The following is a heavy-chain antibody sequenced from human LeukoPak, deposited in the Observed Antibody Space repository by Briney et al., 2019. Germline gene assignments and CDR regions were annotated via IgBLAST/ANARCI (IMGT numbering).Heavy chain of an antibody. CDR1: GYTFTSYD. Sequence: ASVKVSCKASGYTFTSYDINWVRQATGQGLERMGWMNPNSGNTGYAQKFQGRVTMTRNTSISTAYMELSSLRSEDTAVYYCARAGIVGATLNWFDPWGQGTLVTVSS. CDR2: MNPNSGNT. J-gene: IGHJ5*02. V-gene: IGHV1-8*01. D-gene: IGHD1-26*01. CDR3: ARAGIVGATLNWFDP.